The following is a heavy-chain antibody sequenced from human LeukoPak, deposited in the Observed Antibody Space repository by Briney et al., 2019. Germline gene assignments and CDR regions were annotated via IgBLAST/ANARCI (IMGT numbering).Heavy chain of an antibody. CDR1: GGSISSSSYY. CDR3: AREDGSGSSSDY. CDR2: IYYSGST. J-gene: IGHJ4*02. D-gene: IGHD3-10*01. V-gene: IGHV4-39*07. Sequence: NSSETLSLTCTVSGGSISSSSYYWGWIRQPPGKGLEWIGSIYYSGSTYYNPSLKSRVTISVDTSKNQFSLKLSSVTAADTAVYYCAREDGSGSSSDYWGQGTLVTVSS.